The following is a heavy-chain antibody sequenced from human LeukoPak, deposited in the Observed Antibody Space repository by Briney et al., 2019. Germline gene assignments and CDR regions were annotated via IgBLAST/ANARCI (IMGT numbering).Heavy chain of an antibody. V-gene: IGHV4-39*01. D-gene: IGHD3-10*01. CDR2: IYYSGNS. CDR3: ARGLWFGGD. CDR1: GVSISSSNSY. Sequence: PSETLSLTCTVSGVSISSSNSYWGWIRQRPGKGLEWIGSIYYSGNSYYNASLKSQVSISIDTSKNQFSLRLTSVTAADTAVYYCARGLWFGGDWGQGTLITVPS. J-gene: IGHJ4*02.